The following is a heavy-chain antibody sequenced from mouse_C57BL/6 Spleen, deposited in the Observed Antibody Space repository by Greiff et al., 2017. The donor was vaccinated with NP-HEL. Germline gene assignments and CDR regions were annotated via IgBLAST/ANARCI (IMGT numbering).Heavy chain of an antibody. CDR2: IRNKANGYTT. V-gene: IGHV7-3*01. Sequence: EVQRVESGGGLVQPGGSLSLSCAASGFTFTDYYMSWVRQPPGKALEWLGFIRNKANGYTTEYSASVKGRFTISRDNSQSILYLQMNALRAEDSATYYCARYGSSGYVRYAMDYWGQGTSVTVSS. CDR3: ARYGSSGYVRYAMDY. CDR1: GFTFTDYY. J-gene: IGHJ4*01. D-gene: IGHD3-2*02.